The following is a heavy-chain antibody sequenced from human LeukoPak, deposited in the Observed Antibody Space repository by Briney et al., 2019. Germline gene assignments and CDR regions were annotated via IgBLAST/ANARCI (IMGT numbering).Heavy chain of an antibody. CDR1: GGSISSGDYY. CDR2: IYYSGST. V-gene: IGHV4-30-4*08. CDR3: ARDSLMVRGVSYFDY. Sequence: SQTLSLTCTVSGGSISSGDYYWSWIRQPPGKGLEWIGYIYYSGSTYYIPSLKSRVTISVDTSKNQFSLKLSSVTAADTAVYYCARDSLMVRGVSYFDYWGQGTLVTVSS. J-gene: IGHJ4*02. D-gene: IGHD3-10*01.